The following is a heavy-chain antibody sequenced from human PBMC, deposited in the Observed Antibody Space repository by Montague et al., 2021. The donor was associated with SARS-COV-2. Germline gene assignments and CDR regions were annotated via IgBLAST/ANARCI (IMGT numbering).Heavy chain of an antibody. J-gene: IGHJ4*02. CDR1: GGSISSSNYY. V-gene: IGHV4-39*01. D-gene: IGHD5-24*01. Sequence: SETLSLTCTVSGGSISSSNYYWGWIRQPPGKGLEWIGSIYYSGSTYYNPSLKSRVIISVDTSKNQFSLKLSSVTAADTAVYYCARHFKVTFVRWLQPRGGFDYWGQGTLVTVSS. CDR2: IYYSGST. CDR3: ARHFKVTFVRWLQPRGGFDY.